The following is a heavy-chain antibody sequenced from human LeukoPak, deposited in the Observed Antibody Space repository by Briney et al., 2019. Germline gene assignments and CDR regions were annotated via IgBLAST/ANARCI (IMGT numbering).Heavy chain of an antibody. CDR3: ARTPYSSSANYFDY. Sequence: GGSLRLSCGASGFAFSRFWMSWVRQAPGKGLEWVANIKEDGSEKYPVDSVKGRFTISRDNAKNSLYLQMNSLRAEDTAVYYCARTPYSSSANYFDYWSQGTLVTVSS. J-gene: IGHJ4*02. CDR1: GFAFSRFW. D-gene: IGHD6-6*01. V-gene: IGHV3-7*01. CDR2: IKEDGSEK.